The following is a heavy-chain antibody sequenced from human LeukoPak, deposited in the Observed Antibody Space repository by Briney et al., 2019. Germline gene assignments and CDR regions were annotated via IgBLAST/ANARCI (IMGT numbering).Heavy chain of an antibody. CDR1: GFTFNDHY. CDR2: ISTTSRYT. V-gene: IGHV3-11*06. J-gene: IGHJ6*02. Sequence: GGSLRLSCAASGFTFNDHYMSWIRQAPGKGLEWVSYISTTSRYTDYGDSVKGRFTISRDNAKNSLDLQMSSLRAEDTAVYYCARGHYGMDVWGQGTTVTVSS. CDR3: ARGHYGMDV.